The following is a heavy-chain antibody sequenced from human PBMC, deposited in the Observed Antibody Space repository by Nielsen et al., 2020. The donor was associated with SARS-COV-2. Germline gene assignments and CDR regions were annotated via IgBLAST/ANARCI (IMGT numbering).Heavy chain of an antibody. J-gene: IGHJ4*02. D-gene: IGHD6-19*01. CDR1: GFTFNSYA. Sequence: GGSLRLSCAASGFTFNSYAMSWVRQAPGKGLEWVSTLVGNGGSTFYADSVRGRFTISRDNSKNTLYLQMNSLRAEDTAVYYCAKGALAVTGPEYWGQGTLVTVSS. CDR3: AKGALAVTGPEY. CDR2: LVGNGGST. V-gene: IGHV3-23*01.